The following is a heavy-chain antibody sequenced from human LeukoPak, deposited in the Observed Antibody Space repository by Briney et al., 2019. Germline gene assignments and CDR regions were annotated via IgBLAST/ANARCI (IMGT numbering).Heavy chain of an antibody. Sequence: TPGGSLRLSCAASGFTFSSYGMNWVRQAPGKGLEWVSSITSSSSYIYYADSVKGRFTISRDNSKNTLYLQMNSLRPEDAAIYYCATIGDRRTGELYRIDYWGQGTLVTVSS. J-gene: IGHJ4*02. V-gene: IGHV3-21*01. CDR1: GFTFSSYG. CDR3: ATIGDRRTGELYRIDY. D-gene: IGHD7-27*01. CDR2: ITSSSSYI.